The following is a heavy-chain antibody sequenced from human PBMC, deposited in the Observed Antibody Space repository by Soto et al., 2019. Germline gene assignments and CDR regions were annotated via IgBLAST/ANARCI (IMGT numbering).Heavy chain of an antibody. CDR2: IYWNDDD. V-gene: IGHV2-5*01. D-gene: IGHD6-19*01. CDR1: GFSLTSSGVG. Sequence: QITLKESGPPLVKPTQTLTLTCSFSGFSLTSSGVGVGWFRQPPGKALGWLGLIYWNDDDRYRASLHSTLTITKDTSKNQVVLTMTNMDPEDTAKYFCAHRPGGSGFRYYFDYWGQGTLVTVSS. CDR3: AHRPGGSGFRYYFDY. J-gene: IGHJ4*02.